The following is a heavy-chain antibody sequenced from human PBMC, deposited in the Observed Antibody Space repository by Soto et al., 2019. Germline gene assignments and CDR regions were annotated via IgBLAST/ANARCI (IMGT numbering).Heavy chain of an antibody. V-gene: IGHV3-23*01. CDR1: GFTFSSYA. CDR3: ANAGYSHGNPWFDY. Sequence: EVQLLESGGGLVQPGGSLRLSCAASGFTFSSYAMSWVRQAPGKALEWVSAISGRGGGTYYADSVKGRFTISSDHSKNALYLQMNSLRAEATAVYPCANAGYSHGNPWFDYWGQVTLVTVSA. CDR2: ISGRGGGT. D-gene: IGHD5-18*01. J-gene: IGHJ4*02.